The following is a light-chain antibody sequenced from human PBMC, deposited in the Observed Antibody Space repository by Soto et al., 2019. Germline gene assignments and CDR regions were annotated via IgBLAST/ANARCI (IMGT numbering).Light chain of an antibody. CDR1: QMCRTK. V-gene: IGKV3-11*01. Sequence: THFSAAPTLSAGEIAILSWRASQMCRTKLAWLQKKPGQAPRLLIYGASNRATDIPATFSGSGSPTDFTLTISNPEPEHFAVYHCPQHSHWPPWPFGQGTKLDIK. CDR2: GAS. J-gene: IGKJ1*01. CDR3: PQHSHWPPWP.